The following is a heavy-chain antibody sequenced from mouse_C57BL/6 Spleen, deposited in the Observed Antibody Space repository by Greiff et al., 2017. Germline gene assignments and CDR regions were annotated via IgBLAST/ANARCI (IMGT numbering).Heavy chain of an antibody. CDR2: IDPSDSYT. J-gene: IGHJ1*03. Sequence: QVQLQQSGAELVKPGASVKLSCKASGYTFTSYWLQWVKQRPGQGLEWIGEIDPSDSYTNYNQKFKGKATLTVDTSSSTAYMQLSSLTSEDSAVXYCARDWYFDVWGTGTTVTVSS. CDR1: GYTFTSYW. V-gene: IGHV1-50*01. CDR3: ARDWYFDV.